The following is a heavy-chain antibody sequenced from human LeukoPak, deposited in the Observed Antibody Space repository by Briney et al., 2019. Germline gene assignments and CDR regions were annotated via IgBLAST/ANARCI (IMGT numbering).Heavy chain of an antibody. D-gene: IGHD3-9*01. CDR1: GGSFSGYY. Sequence: SETLSLTCAVYGGSFSGYYWSWIRQPPGKGLEWIGEINHSGSTNYNPSLKSRVTISVDTSKNQFSLKLSSVTAADTAVYYCARMRVGGDYYDILTGYHFDYWGQGTLVTVSS. CDR2: INHSGST. CDR3: ARMRVGGDYYDILTGYHFDY. J-gene: IGHJ4*02. V-gene: IGHV4-34*01.